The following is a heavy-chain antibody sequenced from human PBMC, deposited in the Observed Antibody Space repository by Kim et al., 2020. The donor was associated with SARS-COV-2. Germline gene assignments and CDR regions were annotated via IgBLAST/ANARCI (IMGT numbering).Heavy chain of an antibody. Sequence: GGSLRLSCAASGFTFIDYAMHWVRQAPGKGLEWVAVISYDGSNKYYVDSVKGRFTISRDNSKNKLYLQMNSLRAEDTAVYYCAKNLAGVQLSYDPLDYWGQGTLVTVSS. CDR3: AKNLAGVQLSYDPLDY. J-gene: IGHJ4*02. CDR1: GFTFIDYA. V-gene: IGHV3-30*18. CDR2: ISYDGSNK. D-gene: IGHD3-16*02.